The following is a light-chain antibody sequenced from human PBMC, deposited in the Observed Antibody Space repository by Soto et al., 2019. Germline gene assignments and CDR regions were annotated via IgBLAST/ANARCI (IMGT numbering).Light chain of an antibody. CDR1: QDIDNF. V-gene: IGKV1-27*01. CDR3: QKCKVAPFT. CDR2: AAS. Sequence: DIQMTQSPSSLSAFVGDRVTITCRASQDIDNFLAWYQQKPEKVPKLLIYAASTFQSGVPSRFSGSGSGTDFTLTISSLQPEDVATYYCQKCKVAPFTFGGGTKV. J-gene: IGKJ4*01.